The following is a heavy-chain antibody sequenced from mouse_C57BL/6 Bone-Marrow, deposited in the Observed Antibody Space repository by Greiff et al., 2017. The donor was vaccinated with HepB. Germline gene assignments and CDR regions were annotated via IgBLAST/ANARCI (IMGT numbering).Heavy chain of an antibody. CDR3: ARESVLWPYYCDY. J-gene: IGHJ2*01. V-gene: IGHV5-16*01. Sequence: EVQLVESEGGLVQPGSSMKLSCTASGFTFSDYYMAWVRQVPEKGLEWVANINYDGSSTYYLDSLKSRFIISRDNAKNILYLQMSSLKSEDTATYYCARESVLWPYYCDYWGQGTTLTVSS. CDR1: GFTFSDYY. D-gene: IGHD1-1*02. CDR2: INYDGSST.